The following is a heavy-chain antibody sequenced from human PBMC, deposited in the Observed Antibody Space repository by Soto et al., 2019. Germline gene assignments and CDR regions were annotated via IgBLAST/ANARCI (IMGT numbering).Heavy chain of an antibody. CDR2: MNPNSGNT. Sequence: ASVKVSCKASGYTFTSYDINWVRQATGQGLEWMGWMNPNSGNTGYAQKFQGRVTMTRNTSISTAYMELSSLRSEDTAVYYCASRHPESLTWRQLWLPSDSYGMDVWGQGTTVTAP. D-gene: IGHD5-18*01. J-gene: IGHJ6*02. V-gene: IGHV1-8*01. CDR3: ASRHPESLTWRQLWLPSDSYGMDV. CDR1: GYTFTSYD.